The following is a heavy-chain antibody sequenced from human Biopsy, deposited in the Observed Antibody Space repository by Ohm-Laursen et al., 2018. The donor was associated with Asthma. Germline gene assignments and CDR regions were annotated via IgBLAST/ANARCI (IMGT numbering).Heavy chain of an antibody. J-gene: IGHJ6*02. CDR3: ARAVDYSHYYGIDV. CDR2: ISVYNGNT. D-gene: IGHD3-10*01. V-gene: IGHV1-18*01. Sequence: ASVKVSCKTSGYTFNSADITWVRQAPGQGLEWMGWISVYNGNTKVAQKLQDRVTMITDTSTSAAYMELRSLRSDDTAVYFCARAVDYSHYYGIDVWGQGTTVTVS. CDR1: GYTFNSAD.